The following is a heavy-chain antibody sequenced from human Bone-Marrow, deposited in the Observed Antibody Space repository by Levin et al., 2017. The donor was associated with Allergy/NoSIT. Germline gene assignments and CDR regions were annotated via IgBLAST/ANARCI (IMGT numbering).Heavy chain of an antibody. D-gene: IGHD3-10*01. CDR1: GYTFTSYD. CDR2: MNPNSGNT. Sequence: VASVKVSCKASGYTFTSYDINWVRQATGQGLEWMGWMNPNSGNTGYAQKFQGRVTMTRNTSISTAYMELSSLRSEDTAVYYCARGSMVRGARLGEVNPPLSNNWFDPWGQGTLVTVSS. CDR3: ARGSMVRGARLGEVNPPLSNNWFDP. V-gene: IGHV1-8*01. J-gene: IGHJ5*02.